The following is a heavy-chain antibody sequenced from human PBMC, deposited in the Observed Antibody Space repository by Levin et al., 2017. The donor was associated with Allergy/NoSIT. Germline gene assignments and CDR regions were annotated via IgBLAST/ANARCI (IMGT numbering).Heavy chain of an antibody. CDR1: GYTFTSYY. D-gene: IGHD3-10*01. Sequence: ASVKVSCKASGYTFTSYYMHWVRQAPGQGLEWMGIINPSGGSTTYTQKFQGRVTMTRDTSTSTVYMELNSLRSEDTAVYYCARTPTYYYGSGSNNFDYWGQGTLVTVSS. CDR3: ARTPTYYYGSGSNNFDY. CDR2: INPSGGST. V-gene: IGHV1-46*01. J-gene: IGHJ4*02.